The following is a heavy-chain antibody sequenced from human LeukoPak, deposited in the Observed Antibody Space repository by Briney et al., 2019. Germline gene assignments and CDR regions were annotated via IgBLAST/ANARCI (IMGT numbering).Heavy chain of an antibody. CDR2: IGKGGDP. CDR1: GFTFSSYD. Sequence: GGSLRLSCAASGFTFSSYDMHWVRQPTGKGLEWVSGIGKGGDPYYAGSVKGRFTISRENAKNSSYLQMNSLRAGDTAVYYCARGGPEGFDPWGQGTLVTVSS. V-gene: IGHV3-13*05. J-gene: IGHJ5*02. CDR3: ARGGPEGFDP.